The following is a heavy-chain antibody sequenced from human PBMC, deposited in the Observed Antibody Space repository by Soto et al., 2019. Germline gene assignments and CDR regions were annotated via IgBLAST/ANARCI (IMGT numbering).Heavy chain of an antibody. CDR1: GFTFSSYG. D-gene: IGHD1-7*01. Sequence: PGGSLRLSCAASGFTFSSYGMHWVRQAPGKGLEWVAVIWYDGSNKYYADSVKGRFTISRDNSNNTLYLQMNSLRAEDTAVYYCARDMVTGTTFGPRPPRRPNWFGPWGQGT. CDR2: IWYDGSNK. J-gene: IGHJ5*02. CDR3: ARDMVTGTTFGPRPPRRPNWFGP. V-gene: IGHV3-33*01.